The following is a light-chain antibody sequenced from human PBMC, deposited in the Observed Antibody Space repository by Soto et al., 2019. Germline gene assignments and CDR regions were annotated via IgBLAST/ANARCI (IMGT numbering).Light chain of an antibody. CDR1: QSVSSGY. CDR3: QQYGSSSMYS. CDR2: GAS. J-gene: IGKJ2*03. V-gene: IGKV3-20*01. Sequence: EIVLTQSPGTLSLSPGERATLSCRASQSVSSGYLAWYQQKPGQAPRLLIYGASSRATGIPDRFSGSGSGTDFTLTISRLEPEDFAVYYCQQYGSSSMYSFGQGTKLEIK.